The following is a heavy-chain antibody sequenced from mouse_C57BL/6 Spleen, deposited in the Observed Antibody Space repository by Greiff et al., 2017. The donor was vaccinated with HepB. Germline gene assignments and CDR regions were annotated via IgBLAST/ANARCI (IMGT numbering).Heavy chain of an antibody. CDR1: GYTFTSYW. J-gene: IGHJ4*01. D-gene: IGHD3-2*02. CDR3: TREGIGSSGYEDAMDY. CDR2: IYPGNSDT. V-gene: IGHV1-5*01. Sequence: VQLQQSGTVLARPGASVKMSCKTSGYTFTSYWMRWVKQRPGQGLEWIGAIYPGNSDTSYNQKFKGKAKLTAVTSASTAYMELSSLTNEDSAVYYCTREGIGSSGYEDAMDYWGQGTSVTVSS.